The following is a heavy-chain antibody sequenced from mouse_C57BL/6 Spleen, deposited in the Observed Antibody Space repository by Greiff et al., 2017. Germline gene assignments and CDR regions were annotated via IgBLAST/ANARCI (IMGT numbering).Heavy chain of an antibody. CDR2: IDPTGGGT. CDR3: ARSDYGGTLRGWDCDV. Sequence: QVQLQQPGAELVKPGASVKLSCKASGYTFTSYWMHWVKQRPGRGLEWIGRIDPTGGGTKYNEKFKSKATLTVDKPYSTAYMPLSSLTSEDSALCDCARSDYGGTLRGWDCDVWGTGTTVTVSS. V-gene: IGHV1-72*01. D-gene: IGHD1-1*01. CDR1: GYTFTSYW. J-gene: IGHJ1*03.